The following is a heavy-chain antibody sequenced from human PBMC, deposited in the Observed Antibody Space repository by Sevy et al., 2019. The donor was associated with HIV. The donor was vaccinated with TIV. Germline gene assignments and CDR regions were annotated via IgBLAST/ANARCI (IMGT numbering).Heavy chain of an antibody. Sequence: GGSRRLSCAASGFTLNNYAMNWVRQAPGKGLEWVSGISGSGVSTYYADSVKGRFTISRDNSKNTLYLQMNSLRAEDTAVYYCAKDSYFDNTLFDYWGQGTLVTVSS. V-gene: IGHV3-23*01. J-gene: IGHJ4*02. CDR2: ISGSGVST. CDR3: AKDSYFDNTLFDY. D-gene: IGHD3-22*01. CDR1: GFTLNNYA.